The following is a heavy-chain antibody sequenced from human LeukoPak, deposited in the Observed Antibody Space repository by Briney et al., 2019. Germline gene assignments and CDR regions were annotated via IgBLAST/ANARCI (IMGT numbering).Heavy chain of an antibody. CDR1: GGTFSSYA. CDR3: ARYCGGDCSGAFDI. V-gene: IGHV1-69*13. Sequence: EASVKVSCKASGGTFSSYAISWVRQAPGQGLEWMGGIIPIFGTANYAQKFQGRVTITADESTSTAYMELSSLRSEDTAVYYCARYCGGDCSGAFDIWGQGTMVTVSS. CDR2: IIPIFGTA. D-gene: IGHD2-21*02. J-gene: IGHJ3*02.